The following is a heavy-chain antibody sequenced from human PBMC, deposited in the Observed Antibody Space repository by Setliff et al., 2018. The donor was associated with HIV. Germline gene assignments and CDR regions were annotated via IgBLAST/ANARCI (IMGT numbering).Heavy chain of an antibody. J-gene: IGHJ1*01. Sequence: ASVKVSCKASGYTFSSYGVNWVRQAPGQGLERMGWISADNGNTKYAQKFQGRVTITTDTSTRTVYMELRSLRSDDTAVYYCARDRWELLRRPEYFQHWGQGALVTVSS. D-gene: IGHD1-26*01. CDR1: GYTFSSYG. CDR2: ISADNGNT. V-gene: IGHV1-18*01. CDR3: ARDRWELLRRPEYFQH.